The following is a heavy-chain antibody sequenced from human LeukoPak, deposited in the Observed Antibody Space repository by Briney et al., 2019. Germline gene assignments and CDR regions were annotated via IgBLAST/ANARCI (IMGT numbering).Heavy chain of an antibody. CDR3: ARVSPYDILTGYYRYFDY. D-gene: IGHD3-9*01. CDR2: INAGNGNT. CDR1: GYTFTSYA. Sequence: ASVKVSCTASGYTFTSYAMHWVRQAPGQRLEWMGWINAGNGNTKYSQKFQGRVTITRDTSASTAYMELSSLRSEDTAVYYCARVSPYDILTGYYRYFDYWGQGTLVTVSS. J-gene: IGHJ4*02. V-gene: IGHV1-3*01.